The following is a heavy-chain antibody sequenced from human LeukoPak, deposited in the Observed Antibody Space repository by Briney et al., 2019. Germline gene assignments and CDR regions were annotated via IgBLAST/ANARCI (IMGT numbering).Heavy chain of an antibody. J-gene: IGHJ5*02. CDR1: GFTVSSNS. V-gene: IGHV3-66*01. CDR2: IYSGGTT. Sequence: PGGSLRLSCAASGFTVSSNSMSWVRQAPGKGLEWVSVIYSGGTTYYAASATSEFTISRANYKNTLYLQMNSLRVKDTDVYYCVRVLSGSGDWFDPWGQGTLVTVSS. CDR3: VRVLSGSGDWFDP. D-gene: IGHD3-22*01.